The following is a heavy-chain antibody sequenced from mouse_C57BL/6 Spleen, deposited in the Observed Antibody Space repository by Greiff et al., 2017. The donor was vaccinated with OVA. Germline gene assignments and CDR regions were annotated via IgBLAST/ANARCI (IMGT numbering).Heavy chain of an antibody. D-gene: IGHD1-1*01. CDR3: AREGGSSLAMDY. Sequence: EVQLQQSGPELVKPGASVKISCKASGYTFTDYYMNWVKQSHGKSLEWIGDINPNNGGTSYNQKFKGKATLTVDKSSSTAYMELRSLTSEDSAVYYCAREGGSSLAMDYWGQGTSVTVSS. J-gene: IGHJ4*01. CDR2: INPNNGGT. CDR1: GYTFTDYY. V-gene: IGHV1-26*01.